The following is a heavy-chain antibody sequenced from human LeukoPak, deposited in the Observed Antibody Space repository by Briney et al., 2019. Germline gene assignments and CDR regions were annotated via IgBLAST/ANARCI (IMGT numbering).Heavy chain of an antibody. Sequence: PSETLSLTCTVSGGSISSYYWSWIRQPPGKGLEWIGYIYYSGGTNYNPSLKSRVTISVDTSKDQFSLKLSSVTAADTAVYYCARVSIAASFDPWGQGTLVTVSS. CDR1: GGSISSYY. CDR2: IYYSGGT. J-gene: IGHJ5*02. CDR3: ARVSIAASFDP. D-gene: IGHD6-6*01. V-gene: IGHV4-59*01.